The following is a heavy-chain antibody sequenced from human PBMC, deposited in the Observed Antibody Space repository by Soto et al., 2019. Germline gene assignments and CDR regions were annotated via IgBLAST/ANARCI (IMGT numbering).Heavy chain of an antibody. CDR1: GGSISSGGYY. Sequence: QVQLQESGPGLVKPSQTLSLTCTVSGGSISSGGYYWSWICQHPGKGLEWIGHIYYSGSTYYNPSLKSRVTISVDTSKNQFSLKLSSVTAAATAVYYCARQCPDGSMDVWGQGTTVTVSS. J-gene: IGHJ6*02. V-gene: IGHV4-31*03. CDR2: IYYSGST. CDR3: ARQCPDGSMDV. D-gene: IGHD2-2*01.